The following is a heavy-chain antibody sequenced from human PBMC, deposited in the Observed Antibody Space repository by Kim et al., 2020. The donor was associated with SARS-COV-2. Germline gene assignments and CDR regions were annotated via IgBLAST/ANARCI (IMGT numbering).Heavy chain of an antibody. V-gene: IGHV3-33*01. Sequence: SNKYYEGSVRGRFTISRDNSKNMVYLQMSSLRADDTAVYYCVRDAKGPFDYWGQGTRVTVSS. J-gene: IGHJ4*02. CDR3: VRDAKGPFDY. CDR2: SNK.